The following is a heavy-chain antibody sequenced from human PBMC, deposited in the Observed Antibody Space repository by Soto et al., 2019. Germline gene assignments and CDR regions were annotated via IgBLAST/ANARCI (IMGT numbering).Heavy chain of an antibody. Sequence: SETLSLTCTVYGGSISSGGYYWSWIRQHPGKGLEWIGYIYYSGSTYYNPSLKSRVTISVDTSKNQFSLKLSSVTAADTAVYYCARDARRTHYYGSGSYAREYYYYYGMDVWGQGTTVTVSS. D-gene: IGHD3-10*01. V-gene: IGHV4-31*03. J-gene: IGHJ6*02. CDR1: GGSISSGGYY. CDR2: IYYSGST. CDR3: ARDARRTHYYGSGSYAREYYYYYGMDV.